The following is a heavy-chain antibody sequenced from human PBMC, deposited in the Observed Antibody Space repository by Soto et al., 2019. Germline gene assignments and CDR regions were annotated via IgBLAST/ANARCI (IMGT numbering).Heavy chain of an antibody. Sequence: PGGSLRLSCAASGFTFGASNLQWVRQAPGKGLEYVSAITSNGGNTDYASSVKGRFTISRDNSKNTLYLQMGSLRAEDMAVYYCARRIPFGYGMDVWGQGTTVTVSS. CDR1: GFTFGASN. D-gene: IGHD2-21*01. CDR3: ARRIPFGYGMDV. V-gene: IGHV3-64*01. J-gene: IGHJ6*02. CDR2: ITSNGGNT.